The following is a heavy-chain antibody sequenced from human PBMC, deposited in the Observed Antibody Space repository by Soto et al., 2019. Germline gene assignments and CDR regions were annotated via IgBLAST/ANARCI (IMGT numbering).Heavy chain of an antibody. CDR2: ISTYNGHT. CDR3: ARDWGQQWLAYGMDV. J-gene: IGHJ6*02. Sequence: QVQLVQSGAEVRKPGASVKVSCKASGYTFTNYGISWVRQAPGQGLEWVGWISTYNGHTTSAQKLQGRVTMTTDTSTSTVYMELRTLRSDDTAVYYCARDWGQQWLAYGMDVWGQETTVTVSS. D-gene: IGHD6-19*01. CDR1: GYTFTNYG. V-gene: IGHV1-18*01.